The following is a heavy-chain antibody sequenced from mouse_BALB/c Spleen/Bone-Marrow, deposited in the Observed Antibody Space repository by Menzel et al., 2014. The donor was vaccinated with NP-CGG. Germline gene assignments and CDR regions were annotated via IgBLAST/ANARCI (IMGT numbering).Heavy chain of an antibody. D-gene: IGHD2-3*01. CDR1: GYTFTEYT. J-gene: IGHJ2*01. Sequence: EVKLMESGPDLVKPGASVKISCKTSGYTFTEYTMHWVKQSHVKSLEWIGGINPNNGGTSYSQKFKGKATWTVDKSSSTAYMELRSLTSEDSAVYYCARGWLLRHYFDYWGQGTTLTVSS. CDR2: INPNNGGT. V-gene: IGHV1-18*01. CDR3: ARGWLLRHYFDY.